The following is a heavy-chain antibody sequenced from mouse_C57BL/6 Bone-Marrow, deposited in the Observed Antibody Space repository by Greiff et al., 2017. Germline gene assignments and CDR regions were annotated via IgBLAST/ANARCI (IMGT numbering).Heavy chain of an antibody. J-gene: IGHJ3*01. CDR3: TRGEWGFAY. Sequence: VQLQQSGAELVRPGASVTLSCKASGYTFTDYEMHWVKQTPVHGLEWIGAIDPETGGTAYNQKFKGKAILTADKSSSTAYMELRILTSEDSAVYYCTRGEWGFAYWGRGTVVTVSA. CDR2: IDPETGGT. V-gene: IGHV1-15*01. CDR1: GYTFTDYE. D-gene: IGHD1-3*01.